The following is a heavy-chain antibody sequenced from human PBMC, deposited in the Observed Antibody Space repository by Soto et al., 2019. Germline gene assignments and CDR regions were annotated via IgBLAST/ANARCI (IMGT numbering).Heavy chain of an antibody. CDR3: AKVFVFTIREGFDY. Sequence: PGGSLRLSWAASGFTFSSYTMIWVRQAPGKGLEWVSAITGSGDSTYYADSVKGRFTVSRDNSKNTLYLQMNSLRAEDTAVYYCAKVFVFTIREGFDYWGLGTLVTVSS. D-gene: IGHD3-3*01. V-gene: IGHV3-23*01. CDR1: GFTFSSYT. CDR2: ITGSGDST. J-gene: IGHJ4*02.